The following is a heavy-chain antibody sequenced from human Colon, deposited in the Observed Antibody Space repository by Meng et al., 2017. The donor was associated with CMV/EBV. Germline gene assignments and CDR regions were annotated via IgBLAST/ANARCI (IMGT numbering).Heavy chain of an antibody. D-gene: IGHD1-14*01. CDR1: AGSIPSYY. J-gene: IGHJ4*02. V-gene: IGHV4-59*01. Sequence: ESGAGQLSPSGSLPRPCSVSAGSIPSYYFNWIRQSRWKRLEAFGYIALKGGTGGTYYNPSLKSRVTMSVDTSKNQFSLKMTSVTAADTAVYYCVRDKSNRLDFWGQGTLVTVSS. CDR2: IALKGGTGGT. CDR3: VRDKSNRLDF.